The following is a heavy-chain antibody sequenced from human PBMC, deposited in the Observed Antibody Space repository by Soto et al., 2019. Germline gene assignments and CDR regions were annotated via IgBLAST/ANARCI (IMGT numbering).Heavy chain of an antibody. CDR2: INHRGSA. J-gene: IGHJ4*02. V-gene: IGHV4-34*01. CDR3: ARGVYDTIFGVVSLDY. Sequence: QVQLQQWGAGLLKPSETLSLACAVYGESFSAHYWSWIRQPPGKGLEWIGEINHRGSANYNPSLKSRVTMSVDTSKNQFSLKLSSVTAVDTAVYYCARGVYDTIFGVVSLDYWGQGTLVTVSS. D-gene: IGHD3-3*01. CDR1: GESFSAHY.